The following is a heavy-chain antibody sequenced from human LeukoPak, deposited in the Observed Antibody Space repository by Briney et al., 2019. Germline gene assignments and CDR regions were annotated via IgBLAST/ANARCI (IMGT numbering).Heavy chain of an antibody. CDR3: ARHPRSYYGSGELFPFDQ. D-gene: IGHD3-10*01. CDR2: ISYSGST. CDR1: GGSISSYY. Sequence: PSETLSLTCTVSGGSISSYYWSWIRQPPGKGLEWIGYISYSGSTSYNPSLKSRVTISGDTSKNQFSLKLSSVTAADTAVYYCARHPRSYYGSGELFPFDQWGQGTLVTVSS. V-gene: IGHV4-59*08. J-gene: IGHJ4*02.